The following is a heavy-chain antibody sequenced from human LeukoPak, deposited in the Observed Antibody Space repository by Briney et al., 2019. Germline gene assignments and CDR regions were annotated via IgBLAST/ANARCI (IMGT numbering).Heavy chain of an antibody. CDR3: ARGYFPPPNGMDV. CDR2: ISRDSSTI. Sequence: PGGSLRLSCAASGFTFSSYSMNWVRQAPGKGLEWVSYISRDSSTIYYADSVKGRFTISRDNAENSLYPQMNSLRDEDTAVYYCARGYFPPPNGMDVWGQGTTVTVSS. CDR1: GFTFSSYS. V-gene: IGHV3-48*02. J-gene: IGHJ6*02. D-gene: IGHD2-15*01.